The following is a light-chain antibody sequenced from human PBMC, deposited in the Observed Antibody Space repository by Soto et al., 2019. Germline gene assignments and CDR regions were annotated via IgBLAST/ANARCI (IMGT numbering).Light chain of an antibody. CDR3: QHRSNWLGT. J-gene: IGKJ3*01. CDR1: QSVGSF. Sequence: EIVLTQSPGTLSLFPGERATLSCRASQSVGSFLAWYQQKSGQTPRLLIYDASNRAPGIPARFSGSGSGKDFTLTIRSLESEDFAIYYCQHRSNWLGTFGPGTKV. CDR2: DAS. V-gene: IGKV3-11*01.